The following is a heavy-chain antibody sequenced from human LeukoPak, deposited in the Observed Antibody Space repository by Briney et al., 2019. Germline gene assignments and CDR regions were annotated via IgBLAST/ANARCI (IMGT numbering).Heavy chain of an antibody. CDR2: VSPSDSDT. D-gene: IGHD1-1*01. Sequence: GESLKISCEGSGYTFTNFWIGWVRQMPGKGLEWMGIVSPSDSDTRYSPSFQGQVTISADKSITTAYLQWGSLKASDTATYYCVRQPRVHTPDFWGQGTLVTVSS. CDR1: GYTFTNFW. V-gene: IGHV5-51*01. CDR3: VRQPRVHTPDF. J-gene: IGHJ4*02.